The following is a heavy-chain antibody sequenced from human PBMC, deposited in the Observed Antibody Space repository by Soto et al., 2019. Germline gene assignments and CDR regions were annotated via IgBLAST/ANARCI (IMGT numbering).Heavy chain of an antibody. V-gene: IGHV1-46*01. CDR3: ATRDPGHY. Sequence: QVQLVQSGAEVKKPGASVKVSCKASGYTFTTYYMHWVRQAPGQGLEWMGIISPDGDRTSYAQKFQGRVPMTRDTSTSTVYMELSSLRSEDTDVYYCATRDPGHYWGQGTLVTVSS. CDR1: GYTFTTYY. CDR2: ISPDGDRT. J-gene: IGHJ4*02.